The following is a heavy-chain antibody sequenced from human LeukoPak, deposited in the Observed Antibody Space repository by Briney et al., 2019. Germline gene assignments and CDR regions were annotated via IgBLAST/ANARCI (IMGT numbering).Heavy chain of an antibody. V-gene: IGHV1-69*05. CDR1: GGTFSSYA. Sequence: SVKVPCKASGGTFSSYAISWVRQAPGQGLEWMGGIIPIFGTADYAQKFQGRVTITTDESTSTAYMELSSLRSEDTAVYYCARVSDCGGDCYFFDYWGQGTLVTVSS. CDR3: ARVSDCGGDCYFFDY. D-gene: IGHD2-21*02. J-gene: IGHJ4*02. CDR2: IIPIFGTA.